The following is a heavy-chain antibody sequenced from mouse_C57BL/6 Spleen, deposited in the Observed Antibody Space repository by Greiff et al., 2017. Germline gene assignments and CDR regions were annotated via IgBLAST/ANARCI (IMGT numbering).Heavy chain of an antibody. J-gene: IGHJ2*01. CDR1: GFSFNTYA. V-gene: IGHV10-1*01. Sequence: EVQLQESGGGLVQPKGSLKLSCAASGFSFNTYAMNWVRQAPGKGLEWVARIRSKSNNYATYYADSVKDRFTISRDDSESMLYLQMNNLKTEDTAMYYCVRSYGSSPFDYWGQGTTLTVAS. CDR2: IRSKSNNYAT. D-gene: IGHD1-1*01. CDR3: VRSYGSSPFDY.